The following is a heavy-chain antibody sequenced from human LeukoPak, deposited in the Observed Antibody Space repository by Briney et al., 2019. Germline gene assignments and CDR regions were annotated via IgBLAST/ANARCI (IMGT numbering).Heavy chain of an antibody. CDR2: INPNSGGT. D-gene: IGHD2-2*01. CDR1: GYTFTGYY. V-gene: IGHV1-2*02. J-gene: IGHJ6*04. CDR3: ARDAWDIVVVPAASSRMDV. Sequence: ASVKVSCKASGYTFTGYYVHWVRQAPGQGLEWMGWINPNSGGTNYAQKLQGRVTMTTDTSTSTAYMELRSLRSDDTAVYYCARDAWDIVVVPAASSRMDVWGKGTTVTISS.